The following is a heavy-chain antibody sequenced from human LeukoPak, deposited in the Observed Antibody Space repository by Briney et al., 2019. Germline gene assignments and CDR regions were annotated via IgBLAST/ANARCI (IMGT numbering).Heavy chain of an antibody. Sequence: GGSLRLSCAASGFTFSSYAMHWVRQAPGKGLEWVAVISYDGKNEYYTDSVKGRFTISRDNAKNTLYLQMNSLRAEDTAVYYCAKQMAVDYFDYWGQGTLVTVSS. CDR2: ISYDGKNE. CDR1: GFTFSSYA. D-gene: IGHD5-24*01. CDR3: AKQMAVDYFDY. V-gene: IGHV3-30*18. J-gene: IGHJ4*02.